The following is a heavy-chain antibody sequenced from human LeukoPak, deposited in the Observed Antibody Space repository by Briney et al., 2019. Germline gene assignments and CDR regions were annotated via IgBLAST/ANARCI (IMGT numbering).Heavy chain of an antibody. Sequence: VASVKVSCKASGYTFTGYYMHWVRQAPGQGLEWMGWISAYNGNTNYAQKLQGRVTMTTDTSTSTAYMELRSLRSDDTAVYHCARSDIVVVPAAPGSHYYFDYWGQGTLVIVSS. CDR3: ARSDIVVVPAAPGSHYYFDY. CDR2: ISAYNGNT. D-gene: IGHD2-2*01. CDR1: GYTFTGYY. J-gene: IGHJ4*02. V-gene: IGHV1-18*04.